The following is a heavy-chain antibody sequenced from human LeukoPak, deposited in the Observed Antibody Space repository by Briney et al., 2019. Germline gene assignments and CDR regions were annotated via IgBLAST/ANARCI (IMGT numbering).Heavy chain of an antibody. D-gene: IGHD6-19*01. Sequence: SQTLSLTCAISGDSVSRNNGAWNWIRQSPSRGLEWLGRTYYRSKWYNDFAPSMQGRITIDPDTSKNQFSLQLYSVTPEDTAVYYCARDVGTSGWHTFDYWGQGTLVTVSS. CDR3: ARDVGTSGWHTFDY. J-gene: IGHJ4*02. CDR1: GDSVSRNNGA. V-gene: IGHV6-1*01. CDR2: TYYRSKWYN.